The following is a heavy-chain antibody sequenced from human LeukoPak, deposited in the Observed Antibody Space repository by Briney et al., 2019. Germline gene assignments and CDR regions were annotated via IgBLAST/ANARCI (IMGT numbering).Heavy chain of an antibody. CDR2: IYNSGST. D-gene: IGHD1-14*01. CDR3: ARANRYAGGDRHFDY. J-gene: IGHJ4*02. Sequence: SETLSLTCTVSGGSISSYYWSWIRQPPGKGLEWIGYIYNSGSTNFNPSLKSRVTISVDTSKNHFSLKMTSVTAADTAVYYCARANRYAGGDRHFDYWGQGTLVTVSS. CDR1: GGSISSYY. V-gene: IGHV4-59*01.